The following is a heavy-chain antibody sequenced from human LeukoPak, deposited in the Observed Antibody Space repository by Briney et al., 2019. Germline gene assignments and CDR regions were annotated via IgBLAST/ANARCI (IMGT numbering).Heavy chain of an antibody. CDR3: ASLGGTYDY. CDR1: GGSISSYY. Sequence: SETLSLTCTVSGGSISSYYWSWVRQPPGKGLEWIGYISDSGSTNYNPSLKSRLTISRDTSKNQVSLKRRFVTAADTAVYFCASLGGTYDYWGQGTLVTVSS. CDR2: ISDSGST. V-gene: IGHV4-59*08. D-gene: IGHD1-26*01. J-gene: IGHJ4*02.